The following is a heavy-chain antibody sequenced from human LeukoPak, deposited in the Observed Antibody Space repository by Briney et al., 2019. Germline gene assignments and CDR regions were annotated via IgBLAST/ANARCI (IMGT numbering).Heavy chain of an antibody. Sequence: GGSLRLSCAASGFTVSSNYMSWVRQAPGKGLEWVSVIYSGGSTYYADSVKGRFIISRDDSKNTLYLQMNSLRAEDTAVYYCARGRGDPHEYDYWGQGALVTVSS. J-gene: IGHJ4*02. V-gene: IGHV3-66*01. D-gene: IGHD3-10*01. CDR3: ARGRGDPHEYDY. CDR1: GFTVSSNY. CDR2: IYSGGST.